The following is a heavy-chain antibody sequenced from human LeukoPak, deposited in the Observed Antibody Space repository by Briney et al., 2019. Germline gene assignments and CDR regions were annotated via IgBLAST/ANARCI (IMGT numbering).Heavy chain of an antibody. Sequence: GGSLRLSCAASGFTFSSYWVHWVRQVPGKGLVWVSRIHNDGSTTIYADSVKGRFTISRDNAQNTLYLQMNSLRAEDTAVYYCARGSNWNSGGLGYWGQGTLVTVSS. CDR3: ARGSNWNSGGLGY. CDR1: GFTFSSYW. D-gene: IGHD1-7*01. V-gene: IGHV3-74*01. CDR2: IHNDGSTT. J-gene: IGHJ4*02.